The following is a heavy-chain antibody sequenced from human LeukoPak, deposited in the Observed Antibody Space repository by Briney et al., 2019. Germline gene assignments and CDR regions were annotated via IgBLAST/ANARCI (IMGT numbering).Heavy chain of an antibody. CDR1: GYSFTSYW. V-gene: IGHV5-51*01. CDR2: IYPGDSDT. J-gene: IGHJ4*02. Sequence: GESLKISCKGSGYSFTSYWIGRVRQMPGKGLEWMGIIYPGDSDTRYSPSFQGQVTISADKSISTAYLQWSSLKASDTAMYYCTSTRREVTIFGVVHAAFDYWGQGTLVTVSS. CDR3: TSTRREVTIFGVVHAAFDY. D-gene: IGHD3-3*01.